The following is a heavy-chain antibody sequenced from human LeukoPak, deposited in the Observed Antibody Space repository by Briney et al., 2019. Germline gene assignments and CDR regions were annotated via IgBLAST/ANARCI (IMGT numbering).Heavy chain of an antibody. CDR2: IIPILGIA. Sequence: ASVKVSCKASGGTFSSYAISWVRQAPGQGLEWMGRIIPILGIANYAQKFQGRVTITADESTSTAYMELSSLRSEDTAVYYCARAPYSSSWTTPDYWGQGTLVTVSS. D-gene: IGHD6-13*01. J-gene: IGHJ4*02. CDR3: ARAPYSSSWTTPDY. CDR1: GGTFSSYA. V-gene: IGHV1-69*04.